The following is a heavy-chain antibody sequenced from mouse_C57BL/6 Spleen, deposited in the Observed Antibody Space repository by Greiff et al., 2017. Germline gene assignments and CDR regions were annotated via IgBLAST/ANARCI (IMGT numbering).Heavy chain of an antibody. CDR2: IYPGSGST. CDR1: GFTFTSYW. Sequence: QVQLQQPGAELVKPGASVKMSCKASGFTFTSYWITWVKQRPGQGLEWIGDIYPGSGSTNYNEKFKSKATLTVDTSSSTAYMQLSSLTSEDSAVYYCARTPTYYGSNYRYFDVWGTGTTVTVSS. CDR3: ARTPTYYGSNYRYFDV. D-gene: IGHD1-1*01. V-gene: IGHV1-55*01. J-gene: IGHJ1*03.